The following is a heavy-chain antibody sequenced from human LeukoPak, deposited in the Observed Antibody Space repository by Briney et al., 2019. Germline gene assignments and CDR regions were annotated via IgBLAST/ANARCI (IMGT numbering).Heavy chain of an antibody. J-gene: IGHJ4*02. D-gene: IGHD3-22*01. CDR2: INPNSGDT. CDR3: ARQLWPRDYYDSSGYLY. V-gene: IGHV1-2*02. CDR1: GYTFTAYY. Sequence: ASVKVSCKASGYTFTAYYIHWVRQAPGQGLEWMGWINPNSGDTNYAQKLQGRVTMTTDTSTSTAYMELRSLRSDDTAVYYCARQLWPRDYYDSSGYLYWGQGTLVTVSS.